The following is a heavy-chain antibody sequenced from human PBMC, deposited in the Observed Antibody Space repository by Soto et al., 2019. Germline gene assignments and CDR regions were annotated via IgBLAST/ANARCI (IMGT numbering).Heavy chain of an antibody. Sequence: SVKVSCKASRGTFSSYAISWVRQAPGQGLEWMGGIIPIFGTANYADSVKGRFTISSDNSKNTLYLQMNSLSAGDTALYYCRIELDFWGQGTLVTVSS. CDR1: RGTFSSYA. J-gene: IGHJ4*02. D-gene: IGHD2-15*01. CDR2: IIPIFGTA. CDR3: RIELDF. V-gene: IGHV1-69*05.